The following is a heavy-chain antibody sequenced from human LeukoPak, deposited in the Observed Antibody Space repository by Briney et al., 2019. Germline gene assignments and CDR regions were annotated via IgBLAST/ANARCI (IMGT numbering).Heavy chain of an antibody. CDR3: ASSIFNGVYNCFHY. J-gene: IGHJ4*02. V-gene: IGHV3-23*01. CDR2: ISDNGGLT. D-gene: IGHD5/OR15-5a*01. Sequence: GGSLRLSCAASGVTFSSHAMSWVRQVPGKGLEWVSSISDNGGLTYYADSVKGRFTISRDNSKNTLYLQMNSQRAEDTAVYYCASSIFNGVYNCFHYWGQGTLVTVSS. CDR1: GVTFSSHA.